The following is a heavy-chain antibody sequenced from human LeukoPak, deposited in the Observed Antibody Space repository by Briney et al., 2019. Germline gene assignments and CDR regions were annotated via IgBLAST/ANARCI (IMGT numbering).Heavy chain of an antibody. CDR2: ISSSSSYI. CDR1: GFTFSSYS. CDR3: ARGRSGWDFDY. Sequence: GRSLRLSCAASGFTFSSYSMNWVRQAPGKGLEWVSSISSSSSYIYYADSVKGRFTISRDNAKNSLYLQMNSLRAEDTAVYYCARGRSGWDFDYWGQGTLVTVSS. V-gene: IGHV3-21*01. J-gene: IGHJ4*02. D-gene: IGHD6-19*01.